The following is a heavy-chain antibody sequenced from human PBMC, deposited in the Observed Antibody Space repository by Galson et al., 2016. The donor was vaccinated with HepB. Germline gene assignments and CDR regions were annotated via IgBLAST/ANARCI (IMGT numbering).Heavy chain of an antibody. J-gene: IGHJ5*02. CDR2: IYYRGST. D-gene: IGHD3-22*01. Sequence: SETLSLTCTVSGGSISPYYWSWIRQPPGKGLECIGYIYYRGSTHYNPSLKSRVTISVDTSKNQFSLKLSSVTAADTAVYYCARVRNYFDSSGYHYFFDPWGQGTLVTVSS. CDR1: GGSISPYY. CDR3: ARVRNYFDSSGYHYFFDP. V-gene: IGHV4-59*01.